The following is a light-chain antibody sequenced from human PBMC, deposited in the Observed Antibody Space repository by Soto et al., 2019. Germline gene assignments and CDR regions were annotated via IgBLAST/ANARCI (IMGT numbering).Light chain of an antibody. CDR3: LHHYIYPIT. J-gene: IGKJ5*01. V-gene: IGKV1-17*01. CDR2: AAS. Sequence: DIQMTQSPSSLSASVGDRVTITCRASQGIRNDLAWYQQIPGKAPKRLIYAASSLQSGVPSRFSGTGSGIEFTLTINSLQPEDFATYYCLHHYIYPITFGQGTRLEIK. CDR1: QGIRND.